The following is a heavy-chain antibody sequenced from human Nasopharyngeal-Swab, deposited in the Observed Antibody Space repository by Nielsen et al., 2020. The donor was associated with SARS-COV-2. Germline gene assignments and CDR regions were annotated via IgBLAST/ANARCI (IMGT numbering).Heavy chain of an antibody. J-gene: IGHJ4*02. CDR2: ISWNSGSI. V-gene: IGHV3-9*01. CDR3: AKGYDTSVYYSDY. Sequence: SLKISCAASGFTFHDYAMHWVRQAPGKGLEWVSSISWNSGSIDYADSVKGRFTISRDNAKNSLYLQMNNLRTEDTAFYYCAKGYDTSVYYSDYWGQGTLVTVSS. CDR1: GFTFHDYA. D-gene: IGHD3-22*01.